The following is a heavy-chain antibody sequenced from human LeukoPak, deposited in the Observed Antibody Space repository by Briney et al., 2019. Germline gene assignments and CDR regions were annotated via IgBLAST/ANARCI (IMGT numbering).Heavy chain of an antibody. V-gene: IGHV4-30-4*08. Sequence: PSETLSLTCTVSGGSISSGDYYWSWIRQPPGKGLEWIGYIYYSGSTYYNPSLKSRVTLSVDTSKNQFSLKLSSVTAADTAVYYCARLTTVVTPDYWGQGTLVTVSS. J-gene: IGHJ4*02. CDR1: GGSISSGDYY. CDR3: ARLTTVVTPDY. D-gene: IGHD4-23*01. CDR2: IYYSGST.